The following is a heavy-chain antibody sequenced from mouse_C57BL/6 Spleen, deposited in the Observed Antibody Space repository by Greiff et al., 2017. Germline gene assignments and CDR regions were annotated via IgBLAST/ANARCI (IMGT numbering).Heavy chain of an antibody. CDR1: GYSFTSYY. J-gene: IGHJ2*01. CDR3: ARWGTTVVAPFDY. V-gene: IGHV1-66*01. CDR2: IYPGSGNT. D-gene: IGHD1-1*01. Sequence: VKLMESGPELVKPGASVKISCKASGYSFTSYYIHWVKQRPGQGLEWIGCIYPGSGNTKYNEKFKGKATLTADTSSSPAYMQLSSLTSEDSAVYYCARWGTTVVAPFDYWGQGTTLTVSS.